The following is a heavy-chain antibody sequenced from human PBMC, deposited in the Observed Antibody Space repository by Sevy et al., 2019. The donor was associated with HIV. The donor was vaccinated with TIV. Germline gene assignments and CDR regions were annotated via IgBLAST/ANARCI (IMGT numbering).Heavy chain of an antibody. V-gene: IGHV1-2*06. CDR3: ARGCRSTSCYLDWFDP. CDR1: GYTFTGYY. Sequence: ASVKVSCKASGYTFTGYYMHWVRQAPGQGLEWMGRINPNSGGTNYAQKFQGRVTMTRDTSISTAYMELSRLRSDDTAVYYCARGCRSTSCYLDWFDPWGQGTLVTVSS. D-gene: IGHD2-2*01. J-gene: IGHJ5*02. CDR2: INPNSGGT.